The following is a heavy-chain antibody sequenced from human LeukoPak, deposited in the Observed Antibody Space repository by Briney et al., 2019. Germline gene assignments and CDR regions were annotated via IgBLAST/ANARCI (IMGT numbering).Heavy chain of an antibody. CDR3: ARISQCSGGSCYDYYYYYMDV. CDR2: IYYSGST. CDR1: GGSISCYY. D-gene: IGHD2-15*01. V-gene: IGHV4-59*01. Sequence: PSETLSLTCTVSGGSISCYYWSWIRQPPGKGLEWIGYIYYSGSTNYNPSLKSRVTISVDTSKNQFSLKLSSVTAADTAVYYCARISQCSGGSCYDYYYYYMDVWGKGTTVTVSS. J-gene: IGHJ6*03.